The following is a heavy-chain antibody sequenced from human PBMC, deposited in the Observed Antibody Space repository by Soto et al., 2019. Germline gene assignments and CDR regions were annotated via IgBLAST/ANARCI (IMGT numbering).Heavy chain of an antibody. D-gene: IGHD3-3*01. J-gene: IGHJ5*01. CDR3: ASTRNGGVADSFDS. V-gene: IGHV3-30*04. Sequence: PXESLRLSCAASGLTFSRQSIHWVRLTPGRGLEWVLAISRDGSYIYYTDSVKGRFTVSRDNSKNTVFVQMNRLIPDDTALYFCASTRNGGVADSFDSWGQGTRVTVSS. CDR2: ISRDGSYI. CDR1: GLTFSRQS.